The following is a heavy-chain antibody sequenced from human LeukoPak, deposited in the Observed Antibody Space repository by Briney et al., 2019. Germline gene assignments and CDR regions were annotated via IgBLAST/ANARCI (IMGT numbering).Heavy chain of an antibody. CDR2: INHSGST. Sequence: SETLSLTCAVYGGSFSGYYWSWIRQPPGKGLEWIGEINHSGSTNYNPSLKSRVTISVDTSKYQFSLKLSSVTAADTAVYYCARGLMSGSYSDYWGQGTLVTVSS. J-gene: IGHJ4*02. V-gene: IGHV4-34*01. CDR1: GGSFSGYY. CDR3: ARGLMSGSYSDY. D-gene: IGHD1-26*01.